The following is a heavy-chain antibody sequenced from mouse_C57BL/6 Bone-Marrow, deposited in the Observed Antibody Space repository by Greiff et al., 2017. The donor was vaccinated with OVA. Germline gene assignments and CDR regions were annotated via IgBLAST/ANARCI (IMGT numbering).Heavy chain of an antibody. CDR1: GYSFTGYY. D-gene: IGHD1-1*01. CDR3: ARITTVVEFDY. J-gene: IGHJ2*01. Sequence: VQLKESGPELVKPGASVKISCKASGYSFTGYYMNWVKQSPEKSLEWIGEINPSTGGTTYNQKFKAKATLTVDKSSSTAYMQLKSLTSEDSAVYYCARITTVVEFDYWGQGTTLTVSS. CDR2: INPSTGGT. V-gene: IGHV1-42*01.